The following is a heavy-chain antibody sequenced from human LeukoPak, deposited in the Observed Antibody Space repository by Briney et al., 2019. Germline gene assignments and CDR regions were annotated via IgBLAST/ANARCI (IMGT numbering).Heavy chain of an antibody. Sequence: GGSLRLSCAASGFTFSSYSMNWGRQAPGKGLEWVSSISSSSSYIYYADSVKGRFTISRDNAKNSLYLQMNSLSAEDTAVYYCARDFVATTPYYGMDVWGQGTTVTVSS. CDR3: ARDFVATTPYYGMDV. V-gene: IGHV3-21*01. CDR1: GFTFSSYS. CDR2: ISSSSSYI. J-gene: IGHJ6*02. D-gene: IGHD5-24*01.